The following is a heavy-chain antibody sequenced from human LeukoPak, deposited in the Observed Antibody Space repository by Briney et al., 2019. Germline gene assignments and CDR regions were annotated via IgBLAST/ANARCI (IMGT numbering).Heavy chain of an antibody. CDR3: ARVSGYCSGGSCYGLPSHGMDV. V-gene: IGHV1-46*01. CDR1: GYTFTSYY. Sequence: ASVKVSCKASGYTFTSYYMHWVRQAPGQGLEWMGIINPSGGSTSYAQRFQGRVTVTRDTSTSTVYMELSSLRSEDTAVYYCARVSGYCSGGSCYGLPSHGMDVWGQGTTVTVSS. D-gene: IGHD2-15*01. CDR2: INPSGGST. J-gene: IGHJ6*02.